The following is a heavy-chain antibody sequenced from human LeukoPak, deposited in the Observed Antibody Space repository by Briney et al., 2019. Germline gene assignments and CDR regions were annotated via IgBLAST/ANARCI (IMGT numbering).Heavy chain of an antibody. J-gene: IGHJ3*01. CDR2: IYPGDSDT. D-gene: IGHD3-22*01. Sequence: GESLKISCKGSGYRFSTYWIAWVRQMPGKGLEWMGIIYPGDSDTRYSPSFQGQVTISADKSVNTAYLQWSSLKASDTAMYYCARPNITSYYDSRGYDAFDVWGQGAMVTVYS. CDR1: GYRFSTYW. CDR3: ARPNITSYYDSRGYDAFDV. V-gene: IGHV5-51*01.